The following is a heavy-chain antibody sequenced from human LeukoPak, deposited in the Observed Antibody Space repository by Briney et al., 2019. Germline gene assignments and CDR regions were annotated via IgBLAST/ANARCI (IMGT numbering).Heavy chain of an antibody. Sequence: GSLRLSCAASGFTFSSYAMSWVRQAPGKGLVWVSRINSDGSTTNYADSVKGRFTISRDNSKNTLYLQMNSLRAEDTAVYYCARDPATSLYSGYCRSTSCPPHFDYWGQGTLVTVSS. CDR3: ARDPATSLYSGYCRSTSCPPHFDY. D-gene: IGHD2-2*01. CDR2: INSDGSTT. J-gene: IGHJ4*02. V-gene: IGHV3-74*01. CDR1: GFTFSSYA.